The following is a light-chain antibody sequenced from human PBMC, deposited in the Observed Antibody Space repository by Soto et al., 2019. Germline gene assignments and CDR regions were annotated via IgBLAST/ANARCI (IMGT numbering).Light chain of an antibody. V-gene: IGLV2-14*01. CDR2: EVT. CDR3: CSYTSVDTYV. Sequence: QSALTQPASVSGSPGQSITISCAGTSSDVGGYNSVSWYQHHPGKAPKLIIYEVTNRASGVSNRFSGSKSGNTASLTISGLQAEDEADYHCCSYTSVDTYVFGTGTKRTVL. CDR1: SSDVGGYNS. J-gene: IGLJ1*01.